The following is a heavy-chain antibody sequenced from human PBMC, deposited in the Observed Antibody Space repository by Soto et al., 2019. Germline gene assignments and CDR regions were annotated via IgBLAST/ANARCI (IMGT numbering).Heavy chain of an antibody. CDR2: IWYDGSNK. D-gene: IGHD4-4*01. CDR1: GFTFSSYG. J-gene: IGHJ5*02. Sequence: PGGSLRLSCAASGFTFSSYGMHWVRRAPGKGLEWVAVIWYDGSNKYYADSVKGRFTISRDNSKNTLYLQMNSLRAEDTAVYYCERGRRNSKYWIPWFDPWGQGTLVTVSS. CDR3: ERGRRNSKYWIPWFDP. V-gene: IGHV3-33*01.